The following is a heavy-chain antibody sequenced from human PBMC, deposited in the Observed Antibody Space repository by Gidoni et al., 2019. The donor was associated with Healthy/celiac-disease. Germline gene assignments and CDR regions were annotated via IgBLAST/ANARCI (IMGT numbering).Heavy chain of an antibody. Sequence: EVQLVESGVGLVQHGGSLRLYCAASGFTVSSNYMSWVPQAPGKGLEWVSVSYSGGSTYYADPVKGRFTISRDNSKSTLYLQMNSLRPEDTAVYYCARSTVTPYYFDYWGQGTLVTVSS. CDR2: SYSGGST. V-gene: IGHV3-66*01. CDR1: GFTVSSNY. J-gene: IGHJ4*02. D-gene: IGHD4-17*01. CDR3: ARSTVTPYYFDY.